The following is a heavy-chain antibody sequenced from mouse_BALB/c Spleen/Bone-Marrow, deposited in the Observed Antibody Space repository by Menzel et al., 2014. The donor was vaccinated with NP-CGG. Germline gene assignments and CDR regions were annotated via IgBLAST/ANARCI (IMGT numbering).Heavy chain of an antibody. Sequence: VQLQQSGAELMKPGASVKISCKATGYTFSRNWIEWVEQRPGHGLEWIGEILPGSGSTNYNEKFKGKATFTADTSSNTANMQLSSLTSEDSGVYYFARVGCTMITTAFAYWGQGTLVTVSA. D-gene: IGHD2-4*01. V-gene: IGHV1-9*01. J-gene: IGHJ3*01. CDR2: ILPGSGST. CDR3: ARVGCTMITTAFAY. CDR1: GYTFSRNW.